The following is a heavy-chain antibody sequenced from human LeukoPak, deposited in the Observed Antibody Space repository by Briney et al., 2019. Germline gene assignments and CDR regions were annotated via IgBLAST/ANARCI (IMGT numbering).Heavy chain of an antibody. Sequence: TGGSLRLSCAASGFAFSSYAMNWVRQAPGKGLEWVSAISSSSSSYIYYVDLVKGRFTISRDNAKNSLYLQMSSLRAEDTAVYYCARGAAGTKGDFDYWGQGTLVTVSS. CDR1: GFAFSSYA. CDR3: ARGAAGTKGDFDY. V-gene: IGHV3-21*01. D-gene: IGHD6-13*01. CDR2: ISSSSSSYI. J-gene: IGHJ4*02.